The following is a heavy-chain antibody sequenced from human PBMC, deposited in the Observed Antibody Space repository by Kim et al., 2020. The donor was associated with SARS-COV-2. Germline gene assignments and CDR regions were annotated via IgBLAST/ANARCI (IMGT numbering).Heavy chain of an antibody. CDR3: AKDNTRGGCCDALDQ. CDR2: ISWDSGRI. J-gene: IGHJ3*01. Sequence: GGSLRLSCEASGFNFANYAVHWVRQAPGKGLEWVSSISWDSGRILYADSVRGRFTISRDNPKNSLFLHMSSLRPEDTALYFCAKDNTRGGCCDALDQWGQGTMVTVS. D-gene: IGHD2-15*01. CDR1: GFNFANYA. V-gene: IGHV3-9*01.